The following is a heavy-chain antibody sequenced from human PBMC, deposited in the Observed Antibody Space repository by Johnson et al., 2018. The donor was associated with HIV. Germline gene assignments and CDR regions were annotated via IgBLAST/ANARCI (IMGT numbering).Heavy chain of an antibody. V-gene: IGHV3-48*04. Sequence: VYYTDSVKGRFTLSRDNAKNSLYLQMNSLRAEDTAVYYCAKAGGHDSSGLNDAFDIWGQGTMVTVSS. D-gene: IGHD3-22*01. CDR3: AKAGGHDSSGLNDAFDI. J-gene: IGHJ3*02. CDR2: V.